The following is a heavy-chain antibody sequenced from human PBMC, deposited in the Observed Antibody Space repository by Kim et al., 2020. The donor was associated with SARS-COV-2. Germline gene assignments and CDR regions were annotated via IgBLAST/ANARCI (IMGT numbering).Heavy chain of an antibody. J-gene: IGHJ6*02. CDR2: ISGSGGST. D-gene: IGHD2-15*01. CDR3: ARSGYCSGGCCYMDYYYYGMVG. Sequence: GGSLRLSCAASGFTFSSYAMSWVRQAPGKGLEWVSAISGSGGSTYYADSVKGRFTITRDNSKNTLYLQMNSLRAEDTAVYYCARSGYCSGGCCYMDYYYYGMVGLGQGTTVTVAS. CDR1: GFTFSSYA. V-gene: IGHV3-23*01.